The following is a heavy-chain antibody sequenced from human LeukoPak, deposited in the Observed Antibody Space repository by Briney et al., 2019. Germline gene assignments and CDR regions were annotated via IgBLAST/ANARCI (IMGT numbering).Heavy chain of an antibody. D-gene: IGHD3-10*01. CDR2: ISYDGSNK. J-gene: IGHJ6*04. CDR3: AHTHLTLWFGELLPKRGMDV. CDR1: GFTFSSYG. V-gene: IGHV3-30*03. Sequence: QAGRSLRLSCAASGFTFSSYGMHWVRQAPGKGLERVAVISYDGSNKYYADSVKGRFTISRGNSKNTLYLQMNSLRAEDTAVYYCAHTHLTLWFGELLPKRGMDVWGKGTTVTVSS.